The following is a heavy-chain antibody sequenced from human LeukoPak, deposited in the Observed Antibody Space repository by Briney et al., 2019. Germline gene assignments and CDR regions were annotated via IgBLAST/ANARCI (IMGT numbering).Heavy chain of an antibody. D-gene: IGHD5-24*01. CDR1: GFTFSTFA. J-gene: IGHJ4*02. Sequence: PGGSLRLSCAASGFTFSTFAMIWVRQPPGKGLEWVSSISGSGDSTDYADSVKGRFTISRDNSKNTLYLQMNSLRVEDTAVYYCAKDHFPRRVGYNGGESDYWGQGTLVTISS. V-gene: IGHV3-23*01. CDR3: AKDHFPRRVGYNGGESDY. CDR2: ISGSGDST.